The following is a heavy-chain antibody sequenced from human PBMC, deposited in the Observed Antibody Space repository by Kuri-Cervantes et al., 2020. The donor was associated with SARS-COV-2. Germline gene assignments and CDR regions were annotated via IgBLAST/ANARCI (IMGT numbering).Heavy chain of an antibody. CDR2: INTYNGNT. Sequence: ASVKVSCKASGYTFINYGLCWVRQAPGRGLEWVASINTYNGNTNYAQILQGRVTMTTDTSTSTAYMELRGLRSFDTAVYYCARSHTLYGGNSSPWDYWGQGTLVTVSS. J-gene: IGHJ4*02. D-gene: IGHD4-23*01. CDR1: GYTFINYG. CDR3: ARSHTLYGGNSSPWDY. V-gene: IGHV1-18*01.